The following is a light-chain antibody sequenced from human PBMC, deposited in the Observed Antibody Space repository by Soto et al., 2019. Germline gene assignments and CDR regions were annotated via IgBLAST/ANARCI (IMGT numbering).Light chain of an antibody. V-gene: IGKV3-11*01. CDR1: QSVYTY. J-gene: IGKJ5*01. Sequence: EIVLTQSPATVSLSPVERATLSCSASQSVYTYLAWYQQKPGQAPRLLIYDASNRATGIPARFSGSGSGTDFTLTISSLEPEDFAVYYCQQRSNWPTFGQGTRLENK. CDR2: DAS. CDR3: QQRSNWPT.